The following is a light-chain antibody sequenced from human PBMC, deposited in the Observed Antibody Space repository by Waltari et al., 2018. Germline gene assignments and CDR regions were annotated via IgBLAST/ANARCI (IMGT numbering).Light chain of an antibody. V-gene: IGLV2-14*03. CDR1: SSDVGGFNY. J-gene: IGLJ3*02. Sequence: QSALAQPASVSGSPGQSITISCTGTSSDVGGFNYVSWYQQHPGKAPKLIIYSVTIPPSGVSDRFSGSKSCTTASLTISGLQAEDEAYYCCSSYTSTSTWVFGRGTKLTVL. CDR2: SVT. CDR3: SSYTSTSTWV.